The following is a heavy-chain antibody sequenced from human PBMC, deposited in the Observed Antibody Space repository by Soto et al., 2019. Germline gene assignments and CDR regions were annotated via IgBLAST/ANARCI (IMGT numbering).Heavy chain of an antibody. J-gene: IGHJ6*02. D-gene: IGHD2-21*02. CDR3: ANLGRVTRQPHYYYYGMDV. Sequence: PGGSLRLSCAASGFTFSSYAMSWVRQAPGKGLEWVSAISGSGGSTYYADSVKGRFTISRDNSKNTLYLQMNSLRAEDTAVYYCANLGRVTRQPHYYYYGMDVWGQGTTVTVSS. CDR1: GFTFSSYA. V-gene: IGHV3-23*01. CDR2: ISGSGGST.